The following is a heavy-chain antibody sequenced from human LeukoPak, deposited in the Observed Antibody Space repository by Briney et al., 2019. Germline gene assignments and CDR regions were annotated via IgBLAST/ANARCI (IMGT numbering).Heavy chain of an antibody. CDR2: IYYSGST. Sequence: SETLSLTCTVSGGSISSYYWSWIRQPPGKGLEWIGYIYYSGSTNYNPSLKSRVTISVDTSKNQFSLKLSSVTAADTAVYYCARTFYGDFDYWGQGTLVTVVS. D-gene: IGHD4-17*01. CDR1: GGSISSYY. CDR3: ARTFYGDFDY. V-gene: IGHV4-59*01. J-gene: IGHJ4*02.